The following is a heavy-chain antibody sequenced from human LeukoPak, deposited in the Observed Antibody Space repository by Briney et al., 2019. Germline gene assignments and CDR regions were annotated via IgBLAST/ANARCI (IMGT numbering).Heavy chain of an antibody. J-gene: IGHJ6*03. CDR1: GGSFSGFY. CDR3: ARDKPGYCSGGSCYRKDKYYYSSYMDV. D-gene: IGHD2-15*01. Sequence: KPSQTLSLTCAVYGGSFSGFYWSSIRQPPGKGLEWIGQVSHRGSSNYNPSLKSRVTVSVDASKNQVFMNLTSVTAADTATYYCARDKPGYCSGGSCYRKDKYYYSSYMDVWGKGTTVNVSS. V-gene: IGHV4-34*01. CDR2: VSHRGSS.